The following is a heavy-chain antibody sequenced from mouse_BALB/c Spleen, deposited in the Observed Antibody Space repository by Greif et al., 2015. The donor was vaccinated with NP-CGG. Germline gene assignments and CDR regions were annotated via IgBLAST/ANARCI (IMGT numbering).Heavy chain of an antibody. Sequence: EVKLMESGGGLVQPGGSLRLSCATSGLTFTDYYMSWVRQPPGKALEWLGFIRNKANGYTTEYSASVKGRFTISRDNSQSILYLQMNTLRAEDSATYYCARENRARATYYAMDYWGQGTSVTVSS. CDR2: IRNKANGYTT. J-gene: IGHJ4*01. CDR3: ARENRARATYYAMDY. CDR1: GLTFTDYY. D-gene: IGHD3-1*01. V-gene: IGHV7-3*02.